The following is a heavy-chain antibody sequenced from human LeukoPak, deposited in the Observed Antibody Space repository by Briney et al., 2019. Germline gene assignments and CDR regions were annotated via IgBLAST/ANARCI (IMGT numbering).Heavy chain of an antibody. J-gene: IGHJ4*02. V-gene: IGHV4-39*07. CDR2: IYYSGST. CDR1: GGSISSSSYY. D-gene: IGHD3-10*01. CDR3: ARYYYGSGSPTFDY. Sequence: MTSETLSLTCTVSGGSISSSSYYWGWIRQPPGKGLEWIGSIYYSGSTYYNPSLKSRVTISVDTSKNQFSLKLSSVTAADTAVYYCARYYYGSGSPTFDYWGQGTLVTVSS.